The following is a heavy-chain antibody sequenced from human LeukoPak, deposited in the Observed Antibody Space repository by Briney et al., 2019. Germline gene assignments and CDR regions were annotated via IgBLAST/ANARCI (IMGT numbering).Heavy chain of an antibody. CDR1: DDSITMYY. CDR2: VGHTGST. V-gene: IGHV4-59*01. J-gene: IGHJ6*03. D-gene: IGHD1-1*01. Sequence: SETLSLTCSVSDDSITMYYWTWIRQPPGKGLELIGYVGHTGSTNFNPSLNGRVSISRDTTKNLFSLRLRSVTAADTAVYFCARGRVSSSTWYSTYYYYFYMDVWGKGTTVTVSS. CDR3: ARGRVSSSTWYSTYYYYFYMDV.